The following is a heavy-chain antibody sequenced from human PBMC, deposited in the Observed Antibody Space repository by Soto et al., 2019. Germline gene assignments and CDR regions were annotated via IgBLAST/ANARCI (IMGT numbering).Heavy chain of an antibody. D-gene: IGHD3-3*01. J-gene: IGHJ4*02. V-gene: IGHV4-59*01. Sequence: SETLSLTCTVSGGSISSYYWSWIRQPPGKGLEWIGYIYYSGSTNYNPPLKSRVTISVDTSKNQFSLKLSSVTAADTAVYYCARLSPPDFWSGYYGEGFDYWGQGTLVTVSS. CDR3: ARLSPPDFWSGYYGEGFDY. CDR1: GGSISSYY. CDR2: IYYSGST.